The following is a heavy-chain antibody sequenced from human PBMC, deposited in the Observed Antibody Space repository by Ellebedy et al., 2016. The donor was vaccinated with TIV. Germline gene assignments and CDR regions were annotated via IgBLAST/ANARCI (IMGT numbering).Heavy chain of an antibody. CDR2: IWYDGSNK. CDR1: GFTFISYA. CDR3: ARDGDYGDYSPGNYGMDV. D-gene: IGHD4-17*01. J-gene: IGHJ6*02. Sequence: GESLKISCSTSGFTFISYAMHWVRQAPGKGLEWVAVIWYDGSNKNYGDSVKGRFIISRDNAKNSLYLQMNSLRAEDTAVYYCARDGDYGDYSPGNYGMDVWGQGTTVTVSS. V-gene: IGHV3-33*01.